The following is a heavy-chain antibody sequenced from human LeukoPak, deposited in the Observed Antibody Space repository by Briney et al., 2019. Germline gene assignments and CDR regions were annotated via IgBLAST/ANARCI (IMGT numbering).Heavy chain of an antibody. J-gene: IGHJ3*02. CDR1: GFTFSDYY. Sequence: PGGSLRLSCAASGFTFSDYYMSWIRQAPGKGLEWVANIKQDGSEKYYVDSVKGRFTISRDNAKNSLYLQMNSLRAEDTAVYYCARGETEDSSGYYYLGAFDIWGQGTMVTVSS. D-gene: IGHD3-22*01. CDR3: ARGETEDSSGYYYLGAFDI. V-gene: IGHV3-7*01. CDR2: IKQDGSEK.